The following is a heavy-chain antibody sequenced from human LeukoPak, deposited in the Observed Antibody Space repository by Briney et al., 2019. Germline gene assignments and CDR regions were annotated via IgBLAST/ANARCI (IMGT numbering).Heavy chain of an antibody. J-gene: IGHJ4*02. D-gene: IGHD3-22*01. CDR2: ISYDGSNK. Sequence: GGSLRLSCAASGFTFSSYGMHWVRQAPGKGLEGVAVISYDGSNKYYADSVKGRFTISRDNSKNTLYLQMNSLRAEDTAVYYCAKDSGYDSSGYFDYWGQGTLVTVSS. CDR1: GFTFSSYG. V-gene: IGHV3-30*18. CDR3: AKDSGYDSSGYFDY.